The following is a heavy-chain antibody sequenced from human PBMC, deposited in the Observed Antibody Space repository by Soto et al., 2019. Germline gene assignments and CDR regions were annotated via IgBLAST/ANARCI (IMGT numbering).Heavy chain of an antibody. CDR1: GFTFSNVW. J-gene: IGHJ4*02. V-gene: IGHV3-15*01. CDR2: IKSKTDGGTT. D-gene: IGHD2-21*01. CDR3: STDPISL. Sequence: GGSLRLSCVVSGFTFSNVWMSWVRQAPGKGLEWVGRIKSKTDGGTTNYAAPVKGRFTISRDDSKNTLYLQMNSLKTEDTAVYFCSTDPISLCGQGTLVTVYS.